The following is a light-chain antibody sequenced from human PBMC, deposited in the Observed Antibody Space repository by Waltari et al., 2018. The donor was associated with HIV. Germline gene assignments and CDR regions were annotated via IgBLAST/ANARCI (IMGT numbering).Light chain of an antibody. CDR3: QQYSNWPDT. J-gene: IGKJ2*01. CDR1: QSIGSN. V-gene: IGKV3-15*01. CDR2: GSS. Sequence: EIVMKQSPATLSVSPGERATLSCRASQSIGSNLAWYQQKPGQAPRLLIYGSSTRAAGLPARFTGSGSGTDFALTISSLQSEDFAVYYCQQYSNWPDTFGQGTKLEIK.